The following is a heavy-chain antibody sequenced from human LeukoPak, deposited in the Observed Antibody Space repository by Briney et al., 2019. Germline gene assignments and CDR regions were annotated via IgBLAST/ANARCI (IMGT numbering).Heavy chain of an antibody. V-gene: IGHV1-2*06. J-gene: IGHJ5*02. D-gene: IGHD4-17*01. Sequence: ASVKVSCKASGYTFTGYFMHWVRQAPGQGLEWMGRINSNTGGTTYAQKFQGRVTMTRDTSTTTAHMELSRLKSDDTAVYYCARGQPYGDYNWFDLWGQGALVTVSS. CDR2: INSNTGGT. CDR1: GYTFTGYF. CDR3: ARGQPYGDYNWFDL.